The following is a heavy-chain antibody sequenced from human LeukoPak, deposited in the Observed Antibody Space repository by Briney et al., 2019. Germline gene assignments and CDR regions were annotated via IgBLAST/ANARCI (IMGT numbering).Heavy chain of an antibody. CDR1: GFTFSSYW. V-gene: IGHV3-7*01. CDR3: ARDRGSITLVRGVNYY. D-gene: IGHD3-10*01. Sequence: GGSLRLSCAASGFTFSSYWMSWVRQAPGKGLEWVANIKQDGSAKNYGDSVKGRFTISRDNAKNSLYLQMNSLRVEDTAVYYCARDRGSITLVRGVNYYWGQGTLVTVSS. CDR2: IKQDGSAK. J-gene: IGHJ4*02.